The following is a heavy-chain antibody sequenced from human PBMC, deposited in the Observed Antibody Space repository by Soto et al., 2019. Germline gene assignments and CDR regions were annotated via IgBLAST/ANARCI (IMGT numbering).Heavy chain of an antibody. J-gene: IGHJ4*02. V-gene: IGHV1-69*13. CDR2: IIPIFETA. D-gene: IGHD6-19*01. CDR3: ATKAVSGCCFDY. CDR1: GGTFKSFT. Sequence: GASVKVSCKASGGTFKSFTFTWVRQAPGQGLEWMGGIIPIFETANYAQKFQDRVTITADESTSTVYMELSSLRSADTAVYYCATKAVSGCCFDYWGQGTVVTVSS.